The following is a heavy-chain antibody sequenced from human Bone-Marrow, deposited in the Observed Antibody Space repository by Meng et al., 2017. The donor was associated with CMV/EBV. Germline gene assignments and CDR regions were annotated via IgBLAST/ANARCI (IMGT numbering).Heavy chain of an antibody. CDR3: ARDQLCSTWDAFDI. CDR1: GFTVSSNY. V-gene: IGHV3-53*05. D-gene: IGHD6-13*01. CDR2: IYSDGSS. Sequence: GGSLRLSCAASGFTVSSNYMSWVRQAPGKGLEWVSVIYSDGSSYYADSVKGRFTISRDNSKNTLYLQKNSLRAEDTAVYYCARDQLCSTWDAFDIWGQGTMVSVSS. J-gene: IGHJ3*02.